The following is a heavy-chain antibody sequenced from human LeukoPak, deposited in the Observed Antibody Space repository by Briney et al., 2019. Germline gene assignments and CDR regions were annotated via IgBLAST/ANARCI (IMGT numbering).Heavy chain of an antibody. CDR3: ARKMGATIDPYFQH. J-gene: IGHJ1*01. Sequence: ASVKVSCKASGYTFTSYDINWVRQATGQRLEWMGWMNPNSGNTGYAQKFQGRVTMTRNTSISTAYMELSSLRSEDTAVYYCARKMGATIDPYFQHWGQGTLVTVSS. CDR2: MNPNSGNT. D-gene: IGHD1-26*01. CDR1: GYTFTSYD. V-gene: IGHV1-8*01.